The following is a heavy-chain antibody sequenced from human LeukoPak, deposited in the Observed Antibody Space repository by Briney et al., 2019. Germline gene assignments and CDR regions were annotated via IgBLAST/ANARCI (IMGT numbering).Heavy chain of an antibody. Sequence: GASVKVSCKASGGTFSSYAISWVRQAPGQGLEWMGGIIPIFDTANYAQKFQGRVTITTDESTSTAYMELSSLRSEDTAVYYCARAPQKYCSSTSCYFDYWGQGTLVTVSS. V-gene: IGHV1-69*05. CDR3: ARAPQKYCSSTSCYFDY. CDR2: IIPIFDTA. CDR1: GGTFSSYA. D-gene: IGHD2-2*01. J-gene: IGHJ4*02.